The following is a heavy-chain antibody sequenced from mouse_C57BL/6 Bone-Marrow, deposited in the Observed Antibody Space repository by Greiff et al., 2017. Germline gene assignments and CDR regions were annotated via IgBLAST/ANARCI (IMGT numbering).Heavy chain of an antibody. Sequence: QVQLKESGPELVKPGASVKISCKASGYSFTSYYIHWVKQRPGQGLEWIGWIYPGSGNTKYNEKVKGKATLTADTSSSTAYMQLSSLTSEDSAVYYCARDYHYYGSSYEGFAYWGQGTLVTVSA. D-gene: IGHD1-1*01. CDR3: ARDYHYYGSSYEGFAY. J-gene: IGHJ3*01. CDR2: IYPGSGNT. V-gene: IGHV1-66*01. CDR1: GYSFTSYY.